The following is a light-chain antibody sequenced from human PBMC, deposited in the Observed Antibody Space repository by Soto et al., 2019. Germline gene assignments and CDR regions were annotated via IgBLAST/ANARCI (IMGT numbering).Light chain of an antibody. Sequence: SYELTQPPSVSVSPGQTASITCSGDKLGDKYGCWYQQKPGQSPVLVIYQDTKRPSGLPERFSGSSSGNTATLTISGTQAMDEADYYCQAWDSSTAVFGGGTKLTVL. J-gene: IGLJ2*01. CDR1: KLGDKY. CDR3: QAWDSSTAV. CDR2: QDT. V-gene: IGLV3-1*01.